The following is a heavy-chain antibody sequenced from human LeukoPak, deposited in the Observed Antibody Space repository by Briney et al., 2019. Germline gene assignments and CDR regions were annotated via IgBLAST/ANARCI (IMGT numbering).Heavy chain of an antibody. V-gene: IGHV3-74*01. Sequence: GGSLRLSCAASGFTFSSYWMHWVRQAPGKGLVWVSRINSDGSSTNYADPVKGRFTISRDNAKNTLYMQMNSLRGEDTAIYHCANEVHGSGSIYLEYWGQGTQVTVSS. CDR1: GFTFSSYW. D-gene: IGHD3-10*01. CDR2: INSDGSST. J-gene: IGHJ4*02. CDR3: ANEVHGSGSIYLEY.